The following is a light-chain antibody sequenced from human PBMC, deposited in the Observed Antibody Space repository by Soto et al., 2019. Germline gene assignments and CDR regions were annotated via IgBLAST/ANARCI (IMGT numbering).Light chain of an antibody. J-gene: IGKJ1*01. CDR1: QSVSSN. CDR2: GAS. Sequence: EIGFTQSPGPLSVSPGERATLSFRASQSVSSNLAWYQQKPGQAPRLLIYGASNRATGIPDRFSGSGSGTDFTLTISRLEPEDFAVYYCQQYGSSGTFGQGTKVDIK. V-gene: IGKV3-20*01. CDR3: QQYGSSGT.